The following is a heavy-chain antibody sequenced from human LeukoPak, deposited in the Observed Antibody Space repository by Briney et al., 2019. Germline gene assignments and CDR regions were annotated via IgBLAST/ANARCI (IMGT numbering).Heavy chain of an antibody. CDR2: ISSTSNTI. Sequence: GGSLRLSCAASGFTFTRFNMNWVRQAPGKGLEWVSYISSTSNTIYYADSVKGRFTLSRDNAKNSLYLQMNSLRDEDTAVYYCARDINRRFDFWGQGTLVTVSS. CDR1: GFTFTRFN. J-gene: IGHJ4*02. CDR3: ARDINRRFDF. D-gene: IGHD1-14*01. V-gene: IGHV3-48*02.